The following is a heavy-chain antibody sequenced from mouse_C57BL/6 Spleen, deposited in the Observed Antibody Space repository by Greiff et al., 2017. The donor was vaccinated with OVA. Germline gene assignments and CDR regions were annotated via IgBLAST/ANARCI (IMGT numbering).Heavy chain of an antibody. CDR3: ARGDYYGSPY. Sequence: EVKVVESGGGLVKPGGSLKLSCAASGFTFSDYGMHWVRQAPEKGLEWVAYISSGSSTIYYADTVKGRFTISRDNAKNTLFLQMTSLRSEDTAMYYCARGDYYGSPYWGQGTTLTVSS. CDR1: GFTFSDYG. V-gene: IGHV5-17*01. CDR2: ISSGSSTI. J-gene: IGHJ2*01. D-gene: IGHD1-1*01.